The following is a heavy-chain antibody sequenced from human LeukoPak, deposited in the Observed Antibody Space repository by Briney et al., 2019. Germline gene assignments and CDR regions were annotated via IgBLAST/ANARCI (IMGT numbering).Heavy chain of an antibody. V-gene: IGHV4-4*09. J-gene: IGHJ5*02. CDR3: ARRLSPPYNWFDP. Sequence: PSEALSLTCTVSGGSISSYYWSWIRQPPGKGLEWIGYIYTSGSTNYNPSLKSRVTISVDTSKNQFPLKLSSVTAADTAVYYCARRLSPPYNWFDPWGQGTLVTVSS. CDR2: IYTSGST. D-gene: IGHD6-19*01. CDR1: GGSISSYY.